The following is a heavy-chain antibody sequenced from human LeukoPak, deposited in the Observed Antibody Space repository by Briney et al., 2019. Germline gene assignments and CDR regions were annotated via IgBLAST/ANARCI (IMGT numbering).Heavy chain of an antibody. V-gene: IGHV6-1*01. CDR2: TYYRSKWYN. CDR1: GGSVSSNSAA. Sequence: SQTLSLICAISGGSVSSNSAAWNWIRQSQSRGLDWLGRTYYRSKWYNDYAVSVKSRITINPDTSKNQFSLQLNSVTPEDTAVYYCARGPADFDYWGQGTLVTVSS. J-gene: IGHJ4*02. D-gene: IGHD6-13*01. CDR3: ARGPADFDY.